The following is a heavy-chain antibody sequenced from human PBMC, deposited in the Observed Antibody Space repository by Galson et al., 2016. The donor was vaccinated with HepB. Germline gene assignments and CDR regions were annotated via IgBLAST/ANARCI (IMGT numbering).Heavy chain of an antibody. Sequence: SLRLSCAGSGYTSSGHAMSWVRQTPGKGLEWVANIINSGYNTYYADCVKGRFTISRDNSKNTLFLPMNSLRREDKAIYYCYVHSVAFEKHWGQGTMVTVSS. V-gene: IGHV3-23*01. J-gene: IGHJ4*02. CDR2: IINSGYNT. D-gene: IGHD3-10*02. CDR3: YVHSVAFEKH. CDR1: GYTSSGHA.